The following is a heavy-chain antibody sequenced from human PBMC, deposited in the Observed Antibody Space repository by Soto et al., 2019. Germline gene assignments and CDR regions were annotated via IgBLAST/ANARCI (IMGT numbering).Heavy chain of an antibody. D-gene: IGHD3-22*01. J-gene: IGHJ1*01. CDR3: AKQQVYESRGYYYEYLQH. V-gene: IGHV3-23*01. CDR2: ISGSGGST. CDR1: GFTFSTYA. Sequence: EVQLLESGGGLVQPGGSLRLSCAASGFTFSTYAITWVRQAPGKGLEWVSTISGSGGSTYYADSVKGRFTISRDNSKSTLYLQMNSLRAEDTSVYYCAKQQVYESRGYYYEYLQHWCQGTLVTVSS.